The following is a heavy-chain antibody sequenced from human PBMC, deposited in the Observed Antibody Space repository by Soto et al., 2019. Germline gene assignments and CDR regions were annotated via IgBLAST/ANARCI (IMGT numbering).Heavy chain of an antibody. CDR1: GFTFSNAW. Sequence: EVQLVESGGGLVKPGGSLRLSCAASGFTFSNAWMNWVRQAPGKGLEWVGRIKSKTDGGTTDYAAPVKGRFTISRDDSTKTLYVHMNSLKTDDTAVYYCTTDYGDPFDYWGQGTLVTVSS. J-gene: IGHJ4*02. CDR3: TTDYGDPFDY. D-gene: IGHD4-17*01. CDR2: IKSKTDGGTT. V-gene: IGHV3-15*01.